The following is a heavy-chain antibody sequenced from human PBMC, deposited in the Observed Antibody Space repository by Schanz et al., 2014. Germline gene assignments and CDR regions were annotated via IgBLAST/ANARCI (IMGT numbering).Heavy chain of an antibody. D-gene: IGHD2-2*01. CDR3: ARGTMPGTFDI. V-gene: IGHV1-69*02. J-gene: IGHJ3*02. CDR1: GGTFSSYT. Sequence: VQLEQSGAEVKKPGSSVKVSCKASGGTFSSYTISWVRQAPGQGLEWMGRIIPILGIANYAQNFQGRVTITADKSTSTAYMELTSLRYEDTALYYCARGTMPGTFDIWGQGTMVTVSS. CDR2: IIPILGIA.